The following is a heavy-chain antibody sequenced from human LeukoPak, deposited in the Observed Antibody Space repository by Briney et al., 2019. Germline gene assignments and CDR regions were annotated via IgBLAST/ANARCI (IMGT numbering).Heavy chain of an antibody. CDR3: AKGSGSGWYGWFDP. D-gene: IGHD6-19*01. CDR2: IDASGVNT. V-gene: IGHV3-23*01. J-gene: IGHJ5*02. CDR1: RFTFSGYA. Sequence: GGSLRLSCAASRFTFSGYAMNWVRQAPGKGLEWVSCIDASGVNTYYADSVKGRFTISRDNSRNTLYLQMNSLRAEDTAVYYCAKGSGSGWYGWFDPWGQGTLVTVSS.